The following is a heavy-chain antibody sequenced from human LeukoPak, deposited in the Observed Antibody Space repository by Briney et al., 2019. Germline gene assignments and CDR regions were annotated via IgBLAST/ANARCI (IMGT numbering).Heavy chain of an antibody. J-gene: IGHJ4*02. CDR3: ARVYSGSYSPDY. D-gene: IGHD1-26*01. V-gene: IGHV4-30-4*07. Sequence: SETLSLTCAVSGGSISSGGYSWSWIRQPPGKGLEWIGYIYYGGSTYYNPSLKSRVTISVDTSKNQFSLKLSSVTAADTAVYYCARVYSGSYSPDYWGQGTLVTVSS. CDR1: GGSISSGGYS. CDR2: IYYGGST.